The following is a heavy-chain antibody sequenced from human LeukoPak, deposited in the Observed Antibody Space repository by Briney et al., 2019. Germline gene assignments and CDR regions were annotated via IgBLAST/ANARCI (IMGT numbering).Heavy chain of an antibody. Sequence: PGRSLRLSCTASGFTFGDYAMSWFRQAPGKGLEWVGFIRSKAYGGTTEYAASVKGRFTISRDDSKSIAYLQMNSLKTEDTAVYYCTRDRGIAAAGRRPRLLGAFDYWGQEPWSPSPQ. CDR2: IRSKAYGGTT. CDR3: TRDRGIAAAGRRPRLLGAFDY. CDR1: GFTFGDYA. J-gene: IGHJ4*01. D-gene: IGHD6-13*01. V-gene: IGHV3-49*03.